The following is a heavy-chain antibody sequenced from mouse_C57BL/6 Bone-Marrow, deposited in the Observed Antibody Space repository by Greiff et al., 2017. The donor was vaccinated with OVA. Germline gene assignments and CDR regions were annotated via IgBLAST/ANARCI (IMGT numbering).Heavy chain of an antibody. CDR2: IYPGDGDN. Sequence: QVQLQQSGAELVKPGASVEISCKASGYAFSSYWMNWVKQRPGKGLEWIGQIYPGDGDNKYNGKFNGKATLTAAKSSSTAYMQLSSLTSEVSAVYFWARGYFWGQGTTLTVSS. CDR1: GYAFSSYW. CDR3: ARGYF. V-gene: IGHV1-80*01. J-gene: IGHJ2*01.